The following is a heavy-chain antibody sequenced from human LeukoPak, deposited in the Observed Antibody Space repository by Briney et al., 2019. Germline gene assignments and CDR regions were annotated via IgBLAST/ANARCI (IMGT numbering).Heavy chain of an antibody. Sequence: SETLSLTCTVSGGSVSSGSYYWSWIRQPPGKGLEWIGYTYYSGSTNYNPSLKSRVTISVDTSKNQFSLKLSSVTAADTAVYYCARDAHSAEHAFDIWGQGTMVTVSS. CDR2: TYYSGST. D-gene: IGHD6-13*01. V-gene: IGHV4-61*01. CDR3: ARDAHSAEHAFDI. J-gene: IGHJ3*02. CDR1: GGSVSSGSYY.